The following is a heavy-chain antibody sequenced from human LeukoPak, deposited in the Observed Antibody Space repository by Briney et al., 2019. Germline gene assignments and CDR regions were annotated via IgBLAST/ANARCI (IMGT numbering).Heavy chain of an antibody. J-gene: IGHJ3*02. D-gene: IGHD6-13*01. CDR1: GGSMSPYH. CDR3: ESLSGSWFMGAFDI. Sequence: SETLSLTCTVSGGSMSPYHWGWIRQPPGKGLEWTGYIYYSGSTNYNPSLKSRVTISVHTSKNQFSLKVGSVAAADTAVYYCESLSGSWFMGAFDIWGQGTMDTVSS. CDR2: IYYSGST. V-gene: IGHV4-59*08.